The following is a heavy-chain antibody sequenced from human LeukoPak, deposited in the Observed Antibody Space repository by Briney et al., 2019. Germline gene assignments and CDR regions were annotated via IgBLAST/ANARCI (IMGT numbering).Heavy chain of an antibody. J-gene: IGHJ3*02. CDR3: TTDQATVTGAFDI. CDR1: GLTFSNAW. CDR2: IKSKTDGGTT. Sequence: GGSLRLSCAASGLTFSNAWMSWVRQAPGKGLEWVGRIKSKTDGGTTDYAAPVKGRFTISRDDSKNTLYLQMNSLKTEDTAVYYCTTDQATVTGAFDIWGQGTMVTVSS. D-gene: IGHD4-17*01. V-gene: IGHV3-15*01.